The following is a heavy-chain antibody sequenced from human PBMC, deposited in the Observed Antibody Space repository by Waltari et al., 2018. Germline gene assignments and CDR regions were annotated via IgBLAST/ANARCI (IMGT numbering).Heavy chain of an antibody. CDR1: GGSISSSSYY. D-gene: IGHD2-2*02. CDR3: ARIPHYYYYGMDV. J-gene: IGHJ6*02. CDR2: IYYSGSL. V-gene: IGHV4-39*07. Sequence: QLQLQESGPGLVKPSETLSLTCTVSGGSISSSSYYWGWIRQPPGKGLEWIGSIYYSGSLYYNPSLKSRVTISVDTSKNTFYLKLSSVTAADTAVYYCARIPHYYYYGMDVWGQGTTVTVSS.